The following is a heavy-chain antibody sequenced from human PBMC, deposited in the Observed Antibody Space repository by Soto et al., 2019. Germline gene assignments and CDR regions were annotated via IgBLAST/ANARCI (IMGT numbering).Heavy chain of an antibody. CDR2: ISAYNGNT. D-gene: IGHD2-8*01. CDR1: GYTFTSYG. J-gene: IGHJ6*02. CDR3: ARLNGYCTNGVCFRYYYYYGMDV. Sequence: ASVKVSCKASGYTFTSYGISWVRQAPGQGLEWMGWISAYNGNTNYAQKLQGRVTMTTDTSTSTAYMELRSLRSDDTAVYYCARLNGYCTNGVCFRYYYYYGMDVWGQGTTVTVSS. V-gene: IGHV1-18*04.